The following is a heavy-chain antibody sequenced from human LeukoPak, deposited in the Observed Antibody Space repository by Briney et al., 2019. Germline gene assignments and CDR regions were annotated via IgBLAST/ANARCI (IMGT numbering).Heavy chain of an antibody. CDR2: ISSRSSYI. Sequence: GGSLRLSCAASGFDFSSYSMNWVRQAPGKGLQWVSSISSRSSYIYYADSVKGRFTISRDNAKNSLGLQMNSLRAEDTAIYYCARWVNSGSYKLYYGMDVWGQGTTVTVSS. CDR3: ARWVNSGSYKLYYGMDV. V-gene: IGHV3-21*01. J-gene: IGHJ6*02. CDR1: GFDFSSYS. D-gene: IGHD1-26*01.